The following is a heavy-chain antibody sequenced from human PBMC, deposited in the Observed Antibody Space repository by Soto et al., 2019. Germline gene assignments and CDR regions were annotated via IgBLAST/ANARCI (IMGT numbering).Heavy chain of an antibody. J-gene: IGHJ5*02. V-gene: IGHV4-39*01. Sequence: QLQLQESGPGLVKPSETLSLTCSVSGDSISNNNYYCGWIRQSPGKALEWIGSIYYSGSTYYNSSLKSRVSISVETSKNQFSLQLRSVTAAETAVYYCARQGITILVVVVTDNWFDHWGQGTLVTVSP. CDR3: ARQGITILVVVVTDNWFDH. CDR2: IYYSGST. D-gene: IGHD3-22*01. CDR1: GDSISNNNYY.